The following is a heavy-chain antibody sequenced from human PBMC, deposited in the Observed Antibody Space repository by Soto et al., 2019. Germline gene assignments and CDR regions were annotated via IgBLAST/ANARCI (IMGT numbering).Heavy chain of an antibody. V-gene: IGHV1-69*05. Sequence: QVQLVQSGAEVKKPGSSVKVSCKASGGTFSSYAISWVRQAPGQGLEWMGGIIPIFGTANYAQKFQGRVTITPAESTSTAYMELCSLRSEDTAVYYCAGLDTPHYYYYGMDVWGQGTTVTVSS. D-gene: IGHD1-1*01. CDR2: IIPIFGTA. CDR3: AGLDTPHYYYYGMDV. J-gene: IGHJ6*02. CDR1: GGTFSSYA.